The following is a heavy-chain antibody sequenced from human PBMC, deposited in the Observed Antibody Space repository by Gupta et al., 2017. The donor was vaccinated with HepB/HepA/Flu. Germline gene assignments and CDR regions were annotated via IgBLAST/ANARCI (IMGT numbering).Heavy chain of an antibody. CDR2: ISAYNGRT. Sequence: QVQLFLSGGEVRNPGASVQLSCKASGYTFRNSGFTWVRQAPGQGLEWLGWISAYNGRTDYAQKFQGRVSRTTDPSTTTAYMELRSLRSDDTAVYYCGRWGPLYYYMDVWGKGTTVTVSS. D-gene: IGHD3-16*01. CDR1: GYTFRNSG. V-gene: IGHV1-18*01. J-gene: IGHJ6*03. CDR3: GRWGPLYYYMDV.